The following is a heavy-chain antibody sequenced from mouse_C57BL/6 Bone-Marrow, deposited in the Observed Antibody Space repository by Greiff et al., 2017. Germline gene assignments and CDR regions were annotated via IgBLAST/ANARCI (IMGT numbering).Heavy chain of an antibody. CDR2: IYPRSGNT. V-gene: IGHV1-81*01. Sequence: QVQLQQSGAELARPGASVKLSCKASGYTFTSYGISWVKQRTGQGLEWIGEIYPRSGNTYYNEKFKGKATLTADKSSRTAYMELRSLTSEDSAVYFCARRDYGSSSFAYWGQGTLVTVSA. CDR3: ARRDYGSSSFAY. D-gene: IGHD1-1*01. CDR1: GYTFTSYG. J-gene: IGHJ3*01.